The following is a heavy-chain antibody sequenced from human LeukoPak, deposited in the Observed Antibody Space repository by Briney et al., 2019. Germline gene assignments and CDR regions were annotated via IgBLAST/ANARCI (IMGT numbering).Heavy chain of an antibody. Sequence: SVKVSCKASGGTFSSYAISWVRQAPGQGLEWMGGIIPIFGTANYAQKFQGRVTITTDESTSTAYMELSSLRSEDMAVYYCASAGFGELSYYYYMDVWGKGTTVTVSS. V-gene: IGHV1-69*05. CDR3: ASAGFGELSYYYYMDV. D-gene: IGHD3-10*01. CDR2: IIPIFGTA. CDR1: GGTFSSYA. J-gene: IGHJ6*03.